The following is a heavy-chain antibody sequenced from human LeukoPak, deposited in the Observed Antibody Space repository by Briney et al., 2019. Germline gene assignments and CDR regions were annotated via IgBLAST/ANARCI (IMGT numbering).Heavy chain of an antibody. J-gene: IGHJ4*02. D-gene: IGHD4-17*01. V-gene: IGHV3-30*03. CDR2: ISYDGSNE. CDR1: GFSFSSYA. CDR3: ARVDDYGDYGHFDY. Sequence: GGSLRLSCAASGFSFSSYAMHWVRQSPGKGPEWVAVISYDGSNEYYVDSVKGRFTISRDNAKNSLYLQMNSLRAEDTAVYYCARVDDYGDYGHFDYWGQGTLVTVSS.